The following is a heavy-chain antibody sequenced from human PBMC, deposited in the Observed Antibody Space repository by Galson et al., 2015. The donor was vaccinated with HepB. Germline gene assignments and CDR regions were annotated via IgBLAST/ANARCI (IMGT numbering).Heavy chain of an antibody. CDR2: ISSSSSYI. Sequence: SLRLSCAASGFTFSSYSMNWVRQAPGKGLEWVSSISSSSSYIYYADSVKGRFTISRDNAKNSLYLQMNSLRAEDTAVYYCARDRGRPGYSSSWYSFDYWGQGTLVTVSS. J-gene: IGHJ4*02. D-gene: IGHD6-13*01. V-gene: IGHV3-21*01. CDR3: ARDRGRPGYSSSWYSFDY. CDR1: GFTFSSYS.